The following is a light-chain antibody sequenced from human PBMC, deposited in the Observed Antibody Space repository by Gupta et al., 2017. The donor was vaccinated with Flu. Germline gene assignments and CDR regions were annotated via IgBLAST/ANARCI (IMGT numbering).Light chain of an antibody. V-gene: IGKV2-28*01. CDR2: MAS. J-gene: IGKJ4*01. CDR3: MQTVEAPFT. CDR1: QSLLESNGQKY. Sequence: DLVMTPSPLSLPVTPGEPASIPCTSSQSLLESNGQKYLNWYLQKPGQSPQLLIYMASNRASGVPERFSGSGSGTDYTLKITRVEAEDVGVYYGMQTVEAPFTFGGGTKVELK.